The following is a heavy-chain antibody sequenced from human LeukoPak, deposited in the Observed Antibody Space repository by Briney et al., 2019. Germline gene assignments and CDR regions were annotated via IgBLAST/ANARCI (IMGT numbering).Heavy chain of an antibody. D-gene: IGHD1-14*01. CDR2: IYWKRGII. CDR3: VKDRSRGPRNVATILDF. Sequence: LRLSCAAAGFNFDDTAMHWVRQSPGKGLEWGSGIYWKRGIIGYADSVKGRFTISRHNAKDALYLQMNSLRAEDTALYYCVKDRSRGPRNVATILDFWGQGILVTVSS. J-gene: IGHJ4*02. V-gene: IGHV3-9*01. CDR1: GFNFDDTA.